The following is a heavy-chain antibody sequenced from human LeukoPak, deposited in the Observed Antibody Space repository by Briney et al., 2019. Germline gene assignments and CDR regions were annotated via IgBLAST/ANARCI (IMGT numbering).Heavy chain of an antibody. Sequence: PGGSLRLSCAASGFTSSTYAMTWVRQAPGKELEWVSSITGSGERTYYADSVKGRFTISRDNSNNMVYLQMNSLRGEDTAVYYCAKNSAYDRSLGYYSYYMDVWGKGTTVTVSS. CDR2: ITGSGERT. D-gene: IGHD5-12*01. CDR1: GFTSSTYA. J-gene: IGHJ6*03. V-gene: IGHV3-23*01. CDR3: AKNSAYDRSLGYYSYYMDV.